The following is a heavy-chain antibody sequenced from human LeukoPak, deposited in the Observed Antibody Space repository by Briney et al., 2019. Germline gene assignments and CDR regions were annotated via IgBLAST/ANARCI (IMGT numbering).Heavy chain of an antibody. Sequence: GGSLRLSCAASGFIFSNYWMSWVRQAPGKGLEWVANIKQDGSEKYYVDSVKGRFTISRDNAKNSLYLQMNSLRAEDTAVYYCARQGTSHFDYWGQGTLVTVSS. V-gene: IGHV3-7*01. J-gene: IGHJ4*02. CDR1: GFIFSNYW. CDR3: ARQGTSHFDY. CDR2: IKQDGSEK.